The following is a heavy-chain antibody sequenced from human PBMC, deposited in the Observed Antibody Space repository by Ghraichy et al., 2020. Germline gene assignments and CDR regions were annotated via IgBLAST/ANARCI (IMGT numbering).Heavy chain of an antibody. CDR1: GFTFSSYW. D-gene: IGHD3-10*01. CDR3: ARIAAYSSGRGMDV. CDR2: IKQDGSEK. V-gene: IGHV3-7*03. Sequence: GGSLRLSCAASGFTFSSYWMSWVRQAPGKGLEWVANIKQDGSEKYYVDSVKGRFTISRDNAKNSLYLQMNSLRAEDTAVYYCARIAAYSSGRGMDVWGQGTTVTVSS. J-gene: IGHJ6*02.